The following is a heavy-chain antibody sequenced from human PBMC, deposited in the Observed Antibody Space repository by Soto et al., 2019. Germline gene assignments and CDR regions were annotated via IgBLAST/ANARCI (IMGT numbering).Heavy chain of an antibody. V-gene: IGHV4-34*01. J-gene: IGHJ4*02. Sequence: SETLSLTCAVYGGSFSGYYWSWIRQPPGKGLEWIGEINHSGSTNYNPTLKRRVTITVDTSKNQLSLKLTSVTASDTAVYYGAGGAPHFDYWGQGTLVTVSS. CDR2: INHSGST. CDR3: AGGAPHFDY. CDR1: GGSFSGYY.